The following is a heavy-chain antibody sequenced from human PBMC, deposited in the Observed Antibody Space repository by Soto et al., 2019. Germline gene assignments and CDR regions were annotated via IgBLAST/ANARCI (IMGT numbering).Heavy chain of an antibody. V-gene: IGHV2-70*18. Sequence: TLSLTCTVSGGSISSYYWSWIRQPPGKALEWLALIDWDDDKYYSTSLKTRLTISKDTSKNQVVLTMTNMDPVDTATYYCARIQYYYDSSGYSGWFDPWGQGTLVTVS. CDR3: ARIQYYYDSSGYSGWFDP. CDR2: IDWDDDK. J-gene: IGHJ5*02. CDR1: GGSISSYY. D-gene: IGHD3-22*01.